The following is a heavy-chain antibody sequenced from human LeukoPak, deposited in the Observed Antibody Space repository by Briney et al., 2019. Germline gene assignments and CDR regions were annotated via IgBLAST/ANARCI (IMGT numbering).Heavy chain of an antibody. CDR1: GGSFSGYY. J-gene: IGHJ4*02. Sequence: SETLSLTCAVYGGSFSGYYWSWIRQPPGKGLEWIGEINHSGSTNYNPSLKSRVTISVDTSKNQFSLKLSSVTAADTAVYYCARREALLYFDYWGQGTLVTVSS. V-gene: IGHV4-34*01. CDR3: ARREALLYFDY. D-gene: IGHD2/OR15-2a*01. CDR2: INHSGST.